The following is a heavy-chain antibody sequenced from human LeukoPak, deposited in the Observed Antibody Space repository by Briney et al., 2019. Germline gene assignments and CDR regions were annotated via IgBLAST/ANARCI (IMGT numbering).Heavy chain of an antibody. CDR1: GFTFNNYN. J-gene: IGHJ6*03. V-gene: IGHV3-21*01. Sequence: GGSLRLSCATSGFTFNNYNMNWVRQAPGRALEWVSSITSSGTYIFYADSVKGRFTISRDNAKNTLYLQMNSLRAEDTAVYYCARGTWATLYYYYMDVWGKGTTVTVSS. CDR2: ITSSGTYI. CDR3: ARGTWATLYYYYMDV. D-gene: IGHD5-24*01.